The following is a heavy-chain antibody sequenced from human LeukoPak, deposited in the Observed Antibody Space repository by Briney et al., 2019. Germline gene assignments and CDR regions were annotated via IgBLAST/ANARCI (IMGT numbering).Heavy chain of an antibody. CDR2: IRYDGSNK. CDR1: GFTFSSYG. CDR3: ARADFYCSGGSCYSDAFDI. D-gene: IGHD2-15*01. V-gene: IGHV3-30*02. J-gene: IGHJ3*02. Sequence: GGSLRLSCAASGFTFSSYGMHWVRQAPGKGLEWVAFIRYDGSNKYYADSVKGRFTISRDNSKNTLYLQMNSLRAEDTAVYYCARADFYCSGGSCYSDAFDIWGQGTMVTVSS.